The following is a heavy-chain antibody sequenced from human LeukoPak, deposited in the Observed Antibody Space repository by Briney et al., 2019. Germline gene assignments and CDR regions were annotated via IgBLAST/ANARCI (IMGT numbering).Heavy chain of an antibody. CDR2: ISGSGGST. CDR1: GFIFSNYG. V-gene: IGHV3-23*01. CDR3: AKDDERFDY. J-gene: IGHJ4*02. D-gene: IGHD5-24*01. Sequence: GGSLRLSCAASGFIFSNYGMSWVRQAPGKGLEWVSAISGSGGSTYYADSVKGRFTISRDNSKNTLYLQMNSLRAEDTAVYYCAKDDERFDYWGQGTLVTVSS.